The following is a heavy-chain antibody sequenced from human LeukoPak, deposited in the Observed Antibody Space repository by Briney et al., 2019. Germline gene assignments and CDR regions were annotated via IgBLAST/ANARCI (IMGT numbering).Heavy chain of an antibody. V-gene: IGHV4-34*01. J-gene: IGHJ4*02. CDR3: QSRFLEWLLDY. CDR2: IYDTGST. CDR1: GGSFSGYY. D-gene: IGHD3-3*01. Sequence: PSETLSLTCAVYGGSFSGYYWGWIRQPPGKGLEWIGSIYDTGSTFYNPSLKSRVIISVDTSKNQFSLKLGSVTAADTAVYYCQSRFLEWLLDYWGQGTLVTVSS.